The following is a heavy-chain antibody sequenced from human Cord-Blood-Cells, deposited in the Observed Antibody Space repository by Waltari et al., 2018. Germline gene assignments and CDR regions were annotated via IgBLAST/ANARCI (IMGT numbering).Heavy chain of an antibody. V-gene: IGHV3-30*04. CDR2: ISYDGRNK. CDR1: GFTFSSYA. CDR3: ARDGVGSSSYFDL. D-gene: IGHD6-6*01. Sequence: QVQLVESGGGVVQPGRSLRLSCAASGFTFSSYAMHWVRQAPGKGLGWVAVISYDGRNKYYAYSVKGRFTISRDNSKNTLYLQMNSLGAEDTAVYYCARDGVGSSSYFDLWGRGTLVTVSS. J-gene: IGHJ2*01.